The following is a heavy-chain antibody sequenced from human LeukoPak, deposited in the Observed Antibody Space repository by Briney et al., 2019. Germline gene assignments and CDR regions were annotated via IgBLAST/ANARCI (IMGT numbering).Heavy chain of an antibody. J-gene: IGHJ4*02. Sequence: PGGSLRLSCAASGLTFSNYGMAWVRQAPGKGLEWVSAISGSGESTYNADSVKGRFTISRDNSKNTLYLQMNSLRAEDTAVYYCARDREVYDSSGLGEAYWGQGTLVTVSS. D-gene: IGHD3-22*01. CDR3: ARDREVYDSSGLGEAY. CDR1: GLTFSNYG. V-gene: IGHV3-23*01. CDR2: ISGSGEST.